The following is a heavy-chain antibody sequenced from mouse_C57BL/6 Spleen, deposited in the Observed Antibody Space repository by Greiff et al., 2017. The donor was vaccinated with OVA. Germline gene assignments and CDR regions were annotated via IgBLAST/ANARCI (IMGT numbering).Heavy chain of an antibody. V-gene: IGHV5-4*01. D-gene: IGHD2-5*01. CDR2: ISDGGSYT. CDR1: GFTFSSYA. Sequence: EVKLMESGGGLVKPGGSLKLSCAASGFTFSSYAMSWVRQTPEKRLEWVATISDGGSYTYYPDNVKGRFTISRDNAKNNLYLQMSHLKSEDTAMYYCARDPSWGDSNYVFAYWGQGTLVTVSA. J-gene: IGHJ3*01. CDR3: ARDPSWGDSNYVFAY.